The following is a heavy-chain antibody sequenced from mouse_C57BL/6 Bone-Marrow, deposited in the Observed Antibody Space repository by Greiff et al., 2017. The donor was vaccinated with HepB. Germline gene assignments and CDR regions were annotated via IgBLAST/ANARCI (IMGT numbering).Heavy chain of an antibody. Sequence: DVQLVESGEGLVKPGGSLKLSCAASGFTFSSYAMSWVRQTPEKRLEWVAYISSGGDYIYYADTVKGRFTISRDNARNTLYLQMSSLKSEDTAMYYCTRAIVDYYGSAYAMDYWGQGTSVTVSS. V-gene: IGHV5-9-1*02. J-gene: IGHJ4*01. CDR3: TRAIVDYYGSAYAMDY. CDR1: GFTFSSYA. D-gene: IGHD1-1*01. CDR2: ISSGGDYI.